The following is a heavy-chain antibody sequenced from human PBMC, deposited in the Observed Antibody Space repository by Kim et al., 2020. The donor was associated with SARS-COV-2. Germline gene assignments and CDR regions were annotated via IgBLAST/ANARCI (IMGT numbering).Heavy chain of an antibody. D-gene: IGHD3-10*01. CDR3: AKANAFIWFGRFHDVASDL. CDR2: ISYEGSKK. Sequence: GGSLRLSCAASGFTFNNFGMHWVRQAPGKGLEWVAVISYEGSKKHYADSVNGRFTISRDSSKNTMSLQMSGLTAEDTAVYYCAKANAFIWFGRFHDVASDLWGQGTLVTVSS. CDR1: GFTFNNFG. V-gene: IGHV3-30*18. J-gene: IGHJ4*01.